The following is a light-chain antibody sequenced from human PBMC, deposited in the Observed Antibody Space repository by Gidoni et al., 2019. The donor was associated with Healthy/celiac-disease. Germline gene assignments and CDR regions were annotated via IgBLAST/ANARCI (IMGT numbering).Light chain of an antibody. CDR2: DAS. Sequence: EIVLTQTPASLSLSPGERVTLSCRASQSIGIYLGWYQQKPGQLPRLLMYDASNRATGIPDRFSGSGSGTDFTLTISSLEPEDFAIYSCQQRSSWPFTFGGGSKVEIK. CDR3: QQRSSWPFT. J-gene: IGKJ4*01. V-gene: IGKV3-11*01. CDR1: QSIGIY.